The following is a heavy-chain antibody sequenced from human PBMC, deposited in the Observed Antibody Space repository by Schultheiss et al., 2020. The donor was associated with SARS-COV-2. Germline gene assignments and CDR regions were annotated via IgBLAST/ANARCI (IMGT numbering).Heavy chain of an antibody. V-gene: IGHV4-4*07. CDR3: ATGITMVRGLGAFDY. Sequence: SETLSLTCTVSGGSISSYYWSWIRQPAGKGLEWIGRIYTSGSTNYNPSLKSRVTMSVDTSKNQFSLKLSSVTAADTAVYYCATGITMVRGLGAFDYWGQGTLVTVSS. CDR1: GGSISSYY. CDR2: IYTSGST. D-gene: IGHD3-10*01. J-gene: IGHJ4*02.